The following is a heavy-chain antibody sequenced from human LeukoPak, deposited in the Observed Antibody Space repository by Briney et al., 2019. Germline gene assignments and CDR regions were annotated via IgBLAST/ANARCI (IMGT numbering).Heavy chain of an antibody. J-gene: IGHJ6*04. D-gene: IGHD5-18*01. V-gene: IGHV1-18*04. CDR3: ARVEGIQPWWRGMDV. CDR1: GYTFTSYG. CDR2: ISAYNGNT. Sequence: GSSVKVSCKASGYTFTSYGISWVRQAPGQGLEWMGWISAYNGNTNYAQKLQGRVTMTTDTSTSTAYMELRSLRSDDTAVYYCARVEGIQPWWRGMDVWGKGTTVTVSS.